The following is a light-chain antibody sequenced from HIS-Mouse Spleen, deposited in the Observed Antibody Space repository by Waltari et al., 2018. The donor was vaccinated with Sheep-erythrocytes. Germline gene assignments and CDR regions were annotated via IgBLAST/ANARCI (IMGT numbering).Light chain of an antibody. Sequence: QSALTQPRSVSGSPGQSVTISCTGTSSDVGVYNDVSWYQQHPGKATKLMIYDVSKRPSGVPDRFSGSTSGNTAFLTISGLQAEDEAYYYCCSYAGSDTLVFGGGTKLTVL. CDR1: SSDVGVYND. CDR2: DVS. CDR3: CSYAGSDTLV. V-gene: IGLV2-11*01. J-gene: IGLJ2*01.